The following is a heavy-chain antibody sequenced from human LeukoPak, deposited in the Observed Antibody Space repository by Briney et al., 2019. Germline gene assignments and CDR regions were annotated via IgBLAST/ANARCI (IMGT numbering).Heavy chain of an antibody. D-gene: IGHD5-24*01. CDR1: GFTFSNYW. V-gene: IGHV3-48*04. CDR2: ISASSSSI. J-gene: IGHJ4*02. Sequence: GGSLRLSCAASGFTFSNYWMSWVRQAPGKGLEWLSGISASSSSIYYRDPVKGRFTISRDNSKNSLYLQINSLRAEDTAVYYCAKSGYNRFDYWGQGTLVTVSS. CDR3: AKSGYNRFDY.